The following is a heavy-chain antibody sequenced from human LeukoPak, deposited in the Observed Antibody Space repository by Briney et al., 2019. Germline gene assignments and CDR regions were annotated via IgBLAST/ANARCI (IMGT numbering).Heavy chain of an antibody. CDR3: AGGHSSGYYPIDY. J-gene: IGHJ4*02. CDR2: ISTSSSYI. Sequence: GGSLRLSCAASGFTFNKYTMSWVRQAPGKGLEWVSSISTSSSYIYYADSVKGRFTISRDNAKNSLYLQMNSLRAEDTAVYYCAGGHSSGYYPIDYWGQGTLVTVSS. V-gene: IGHV3-21*01. CDR1: GFTFNKYT. D-gene: IGHD3-22*01.